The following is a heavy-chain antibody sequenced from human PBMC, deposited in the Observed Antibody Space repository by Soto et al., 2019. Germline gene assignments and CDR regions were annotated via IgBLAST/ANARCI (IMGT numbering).Heavy chain of an antibody. Sequence: GASVKVSCKASGYTFTGYYMHWVRQAPGQGLEWMGWINPNSGGTNYAQKFQGWVTMTRDTSISTAYMELSRLRSGDTAVYYCARELDGGYSYGYYYYGMDVWGQGTTVTVSS. V-gene: IGHV1-2*04. CDR2: INPNSGGT. J-gene: IGHJ6*02. D-gene: IGHD5-18*01. CDR1: GYTFTGYY. CDR3: ARELDGGYSYGYYYYGMDV.